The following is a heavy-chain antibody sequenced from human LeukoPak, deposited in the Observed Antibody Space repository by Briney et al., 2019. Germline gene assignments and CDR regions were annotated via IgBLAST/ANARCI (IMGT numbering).Heavy chain of an antibody. CDR1: GGSISSSYY. V-gene: IGHV4-59*12. CDR3: AKSNGYGLIDI. D-gene: IGHD3-22*01. Sequence: SETLSLTCTVSGGSISSSYYWTWIRQPPGKGLEWIGYIDHSGSTNYNPSLKSRVTISLDTSRNQFSLKLNSVTAADTAVYYCAKSNGYGLIDIWGQGTMVTVSS. J-gene: IGHJ3*02. CDR2: IDHSGST.